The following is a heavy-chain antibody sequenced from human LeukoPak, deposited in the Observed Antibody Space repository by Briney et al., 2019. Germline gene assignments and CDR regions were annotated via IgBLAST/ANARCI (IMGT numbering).Heavy chain of an antibody. CDR3: ARVNPTSSGFYAY. V-gene: IGHV3-7*02. Sequence: GGSLRLSCAASGLTLSNYWMTWVRQAPGKGLEWVANINQDGSEKNYVDSVKGRFTISRDNAKNSLYLQIDCLRAEDTAIYYCARVNPTSSGFYAYWGQGTLSPSPQ. CDR2: INQDGSEK. D-gene: IGHD3-22*01. J-gene: IGHJ4*02. CDR1: GLTLSNYW.